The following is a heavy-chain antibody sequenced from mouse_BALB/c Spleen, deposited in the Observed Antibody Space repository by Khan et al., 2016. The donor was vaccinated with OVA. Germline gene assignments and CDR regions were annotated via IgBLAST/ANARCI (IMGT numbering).Heavy chain of an antibody. J-gene: IGHJ3*01. V-gene: IGHV1-4*01. Sequence: QIQLEQSGAELAKPGASVKMSCKASGYTFTAYGMHWVKQRLGQGLEWIGYIDPCTGYTKYNQKFKVKATLTTDKSSSTAYMELTSLTSEDSAVYYWARGVLNGGFAYGGQGTLVSVS. CDR3: ARGVLNGGFAY. D-gene: IGHD1-1*02. CDR1: GYTFTAYG. CDR2: IDPCTGYT.